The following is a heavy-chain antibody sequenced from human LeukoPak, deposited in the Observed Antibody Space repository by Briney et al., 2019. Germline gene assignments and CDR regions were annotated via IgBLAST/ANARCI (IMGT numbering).Heavy chain of an antibody. D-gene: IGHD3-3*01. J-gene: IGHJ3*02. CDR2: IYYSGST. CDR3: ASSIKRDYDFWSGYYFTPRDDAFDI. V-gene: IGHV4-39*07. Sequence: PSETLSLTCTVSGGSISSRSYYWGWIRQPPGKGLEWIGSIYYSGSTYYNPSLKSRVTMSADKSKNQFSLKLSSVTAADTAVYYCASSIKRDYDFWSGYYFTPRDDAFDIWGQGTMVTVSS. CDR1: GGSISSRSYY.